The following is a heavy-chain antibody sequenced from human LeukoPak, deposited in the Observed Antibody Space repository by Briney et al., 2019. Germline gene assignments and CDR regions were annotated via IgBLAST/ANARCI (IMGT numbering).Heavy chain of an antibody. V-gene: IGHV3-30*03. D-gene: IGHD2-15*01. J-gene: IGHJ4*02. CDR1: GFILSTSE. Sequence: GGSLRLSCVASGFILSTSEMNWVRQAPGKGLEWVAVISYDGSNKYYADSVKGRFTISRDNSKNTLYLQMNSLRPEDTAVYYCARDGILPRFDYWGQGTLVTVSS. CDR2: ISYDGSNK. CDR3: ARDGILPRFDY.